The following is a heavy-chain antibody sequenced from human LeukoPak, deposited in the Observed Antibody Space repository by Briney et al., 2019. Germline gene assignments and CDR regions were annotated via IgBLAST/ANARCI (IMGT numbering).Heavy chain of an antibody. CDR1: GVSISSSSYY. CDR3: ARERDVDFDWLLLGYFDY. D-gene: IGHD3-9*01. CDR2: IYHSGST. V-gene: IGHV4-39*07. J-gene: IGHJ4*02. Sequence: SETLSLTCTVSGVSISSSSYYWGWIRQPPGKGLEWIGSIYHSGSTYYNPSLKSRVTISVDTSKNQFSLKLSSVTAADTAVYYCARERDVDFDWLLLGYFDYWGQGTLVTVSS.